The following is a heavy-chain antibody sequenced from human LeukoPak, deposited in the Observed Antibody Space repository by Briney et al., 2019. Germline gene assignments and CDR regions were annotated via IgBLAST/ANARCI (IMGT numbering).Heavy chain of an antibody. CDR2: ISCKDNDEQT. CDR3: TRDRWGGGYTARGMDV. V-gene: IGHV3-49*04. Sequence: GWALRLSCPSSEFIFGYCARRWVRQAPGKGLEWLGFISCKDNDEQTDYAVSVKGRFIISRDDSKSVAYLEMNDLKIEDTAVYYCTRDRWGGGYTARGMDVWGKGTTVTISS. CDR1: EFIFGYCA. D-gene: IGHD5-12*01. J-gene: IGHJ6*04.